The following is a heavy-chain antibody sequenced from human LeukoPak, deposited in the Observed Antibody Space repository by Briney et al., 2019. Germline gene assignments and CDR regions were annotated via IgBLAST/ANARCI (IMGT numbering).Heavy chain of an antibody. J-gene: IGHJ1*01. V-gene: IGHV3-21*01. CDR1: GFTFNTYC. Sequence: GGSLRLSCAASGFTFNTYCMAWVRQSPGKGLEWVWYISRSGTSIYYPYSKRRVFIFFRDNTKSSFFLQTYDLVVDDTVFYCCARTTVAGTIQYWGQSTLVIVSS. CDR2: ISRSGTSI. CDR3: ARTTVAGTIQY. D-gene: IGHD1-14*01.